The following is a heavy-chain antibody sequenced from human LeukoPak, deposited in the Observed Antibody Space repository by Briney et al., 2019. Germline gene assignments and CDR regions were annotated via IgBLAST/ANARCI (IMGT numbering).Heavy chain of an antibody. Sequence: PSETLSLTCTVPGGSISGTTSYWGWIRQPPGKGLQWIGSIYYSGNTYYNPSLKSRVTISVDTSKNQFSLTLNSVTAADTAVYYCATLLSAPRDSWGQGTLVTVSS. J-gene: IGHJ4*02. D-gene: IGHD3-10*01. CDR1: GGSISGTTSY. V-gene: IGHV4-39*01. CDR2: IYYSGNT. CDR3: ATLLSAPRDS.